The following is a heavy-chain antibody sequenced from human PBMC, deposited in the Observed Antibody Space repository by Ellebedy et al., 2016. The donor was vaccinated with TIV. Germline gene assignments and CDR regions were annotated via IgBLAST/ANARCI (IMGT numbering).Heavy chain of an antibody. J-gene: IGHJ6*02. CDR1: GGSISSSNW. D-gene: IGHD2-15*01. CDR3: ARPYCSGGSCFPPGGMDV. V-gene: IGHV4-4*02. CDR2: IYHSGST. Sequence: SETLSLTXAVSGGSISSSNWWSWVRQPPGKGLEWIGEIYHSGSTNYNPSLKSRVTISVDKSKNQFSLKLSSVTAADTAVYYCARPYCSGGSCFPPGGMDVWGQGTTVTVSS.